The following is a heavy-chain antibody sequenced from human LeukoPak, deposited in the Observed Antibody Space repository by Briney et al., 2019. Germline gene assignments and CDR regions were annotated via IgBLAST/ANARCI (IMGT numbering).Heavy chain of an antibody. J-gene: IGHJ4*02. CDR2: IYWDDDK. CDR1: GFSLTTSGEG. CDR3: AHRSVAMIRGALFDY. V-gene: IGHV2-5*02. D-gene: IGHD3-10*01. Sequence: SGPTLVHPTQTLTLTCTFSGFSLTTSGEGVGWIRQPPGKALEWLALIYWDDDKRHSPSLKSRLTITKDTSKNQVVLTMTNMDPVDTATYYCAHRSVAMIRGALFDYWGQGTLVTVSS.